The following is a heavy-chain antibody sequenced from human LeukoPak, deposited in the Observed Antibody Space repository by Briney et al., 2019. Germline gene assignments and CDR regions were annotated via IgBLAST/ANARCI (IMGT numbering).Heavy chain of an antibody. J-gene: IGHJ5*02. V-gene: IGHV3-30*18. CDR2: IANDAKTT. D-gene: IGHD3-10*01. Sequence: PGGSLRLSCAASGFTFSNYAMSWVRQAPGKGLEWVAVIANDAKTTYYADSVKGRFTISRDNSKNTLYLQMNSLRAEDTAVYYCTKEGLPSGSFWSAWFDPWGQGTLVTVSS. CDR3: TKEGLPSGSFWSAWFDP. CDR1: GFTFSNYA.